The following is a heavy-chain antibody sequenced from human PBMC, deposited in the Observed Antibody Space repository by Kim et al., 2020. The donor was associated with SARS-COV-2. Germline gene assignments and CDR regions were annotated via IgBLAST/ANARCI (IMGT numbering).Heavy chain of an antibody. J-gene: IGHJ4*02. CDR3: TGGXXIGGYLPAY. V-gene: IGHV3-53*01. CDR1: GFTVSSNF. CDR2: IYSGGDT. Sequence: GGSLRLSCAASGFTVSSNFMTWVRQAPGKGLEWVSIIYSGGDTLYADSVKGRFXXXRDNSGNTLFLQMNSLRVEDTAVYYCTGGXXIGGYLPAYWGQGTLVTVSS. D-gene: IGHD5-12*01.